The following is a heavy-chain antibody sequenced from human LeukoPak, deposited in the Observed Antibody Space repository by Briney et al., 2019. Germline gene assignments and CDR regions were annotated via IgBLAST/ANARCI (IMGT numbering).Heavy chain of an antibody. CDR3: ARESNYHGSGTGWFDP. V-gene: IGHV4-30-4*07. J-gene: IGHJ5*02. D-gene: IGHD3-10*01. CDR2: FYYSGST. CDR1: GGSISRGGDS. Sequence: SETLSLTCAVSGGSISRGGDSWSWIRQPPGKGLEWIGYFYYSGSTYYNPSLKSRVTISLDTSKNQLSLKLSSVTAADTAVYYCARESNYHGSGTGWFDPWGQGTLVTVSS.